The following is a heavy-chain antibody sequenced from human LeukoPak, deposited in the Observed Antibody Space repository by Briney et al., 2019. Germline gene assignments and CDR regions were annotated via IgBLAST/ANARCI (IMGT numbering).Heavy chain of an antibody. V-gene: IGHV5-51*01. Sequence: GESLKISCKGSGYSFTSYWIGWVRQMPGKGLEWMGIIYPNDSDTRYSPSFQGQVTISADKSISTAYLQWSSLKASDAAMYYCAKQPTSMVRGIIITDYYFDYWGQGTLVTVSS. D-gene: IGHD3-10*01. CDR2: IYPNDSDT. CDR3: AKQPTSMVRGIIITDYYFDY. J-gene: IGHJ4*02. CDR1: GYSFTSYW.